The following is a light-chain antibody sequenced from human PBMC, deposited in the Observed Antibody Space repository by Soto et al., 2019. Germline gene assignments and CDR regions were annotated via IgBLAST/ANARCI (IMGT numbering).Light chain of an antibody. J-gene: IGLJ1*01. CDR2: DVS. CDR1: SSDVGGYNY. Sequence: QSALTQPASVSGSPGQSITISCTGTSSDVGGYNYVSWYQQHPGKAPKLMIYDVSNRPSGVSNRFSGSKSGNTAALTISGLQGEDEADYYCSSYTSSSTLSVFGTGTKLTVL. CDR3: SSYTSSSTLSV. V-gene: IGLV2-14*01.